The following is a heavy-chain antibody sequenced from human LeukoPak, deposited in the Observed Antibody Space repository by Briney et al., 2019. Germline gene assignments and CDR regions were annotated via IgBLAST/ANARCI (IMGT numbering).Heavy chain of an antibody. J-gene: IGHJ4*02. V-gene: IGHV4-61*01. CDR1: GGSVSSGSDY. D-gene: IGHD3-10*01. CDR2: ISYSGST. CDR3: VRGQAALWFGEL. Sequence: SETLSLTCTVSGGSVSSGSDYWSWIRQPPGKGLEWIGHISYSGSTNYNPSLKSRVTISLDTSKNQLSLKLSSVTTADTAVYYCVRGQAALWFGELWGQGTLVTVSS.